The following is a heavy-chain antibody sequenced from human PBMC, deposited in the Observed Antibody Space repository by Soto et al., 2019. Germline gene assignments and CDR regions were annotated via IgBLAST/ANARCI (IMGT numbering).Heavy chain of an antibody. CDR1: GYSFTSYW. CDR2: IYPGDSDT. CDR3: ARLSPGVAIPWPYTYYGMDV. D-gene: IGHD2-15*01. J-gene: IGHJ6*02. V-gene: IGHV5-51*01. Sequence: GESLKISCKGSGYSFTSYWIGWVRQMPGKGLEWMGIIYPGDSDTRYSPSFQGQVTISADKSISTAYLQWSSLKASDTAMYYCARLSPGVAIPWPYTYYGMDVWGQGTTVTVSS.